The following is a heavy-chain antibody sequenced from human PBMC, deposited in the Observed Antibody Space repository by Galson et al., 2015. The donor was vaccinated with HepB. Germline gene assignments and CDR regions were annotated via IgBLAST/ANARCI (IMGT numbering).Heavy chain of an antibody. V-gene: IGHV3-74*01. CDR2: INPDGSRT. Sequence: SLRLSCAASGFTFSSYWMHWVRQAPGKGLVWVSQINPDGSRTNYADSVKGRFTISRDNAKNTLYLQMNSLRAEDTGVYYCATAGRSRFDNWGQGTLGTVSS. CDR1: GFTFSSYW. J-gene: IGHJ4*02. D-gene: IGHD6-6*01. CDR3: ATAGRSRFDN.